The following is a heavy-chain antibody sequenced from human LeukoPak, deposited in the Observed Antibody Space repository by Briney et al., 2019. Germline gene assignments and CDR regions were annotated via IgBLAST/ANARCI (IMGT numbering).Heavy chain of an antibody. V-gene: IGHV3-30-3*01. J-gene: IGHJ6*03. D-gene: IGHD4-11*01. Sequence: GGSLRLSCAASGFTFSSYAIHWVRQAPGKGLEWVAVISYDGSNKYYADSVKGRFTISRDNSKNTLYLQMNSLRAEDTAVYYCARDYSNYGSYYYYYMDVWGKGTTVTVSS. CDR2: ISYDGSNK. CDR1: GFTFSSYA. CDR3: ARDYSNYGSYYYYYMDV.